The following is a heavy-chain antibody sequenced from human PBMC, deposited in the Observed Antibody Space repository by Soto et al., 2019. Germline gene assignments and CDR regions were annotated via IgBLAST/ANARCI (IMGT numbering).Heavy chain of an antibody. V-gene: IGHV4-59*08. CDR1: GGSISSYY. CDR2: IYYSGST. D-gene: IGHD3-9*01. J-gene: IGHJ4*02. CDR3: ARQGYYDILTGFTPDYFDY. Sequence: QVQLQESGPGLVKPSETLSLTCTVSGGSISSYYWSWIRQPPGKGLEWIGYIYYSGSTNYNPSLKSRVTISVDPSKNQFSLKLSSVTAADTAVYYCARQGYYDILTGFTPDYFDYWGQGTLVTVSS.